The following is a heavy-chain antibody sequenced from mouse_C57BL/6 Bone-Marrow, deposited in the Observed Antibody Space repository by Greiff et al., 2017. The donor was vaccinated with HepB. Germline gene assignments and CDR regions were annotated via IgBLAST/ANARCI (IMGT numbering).Heavy chain of an antibody. CDR1: GYTFTDYY. D-gene: IGHD2-12*01. CDR2: IYPGSGNT. J-gene: IGHJ3*01. CDR3: ARGRRGFAY. Sequence: QVQLQQSGAELVRPGASVKLSCKASGYTFTDYYINWVKQRPGQGLEWIARIYPGSGNTYYNEKFKGKATLTAEKSSSTAYMQLSSLTSEDSAVYFCARGRRGFAYWGQGTLVTVSA. V-gene: IGHV1-76*01.